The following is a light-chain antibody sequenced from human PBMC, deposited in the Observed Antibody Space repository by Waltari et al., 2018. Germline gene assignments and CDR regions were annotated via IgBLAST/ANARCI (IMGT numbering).Light chain of an antibody. CDR1: TIGVKS. V-gene: IGLV3-21*04. CDR2: YNS. Sequence: SYVLTQPPSMSVAPGKTARITCGGNTIGVKSVHWYQQKPGQAPLLVIYYNSDRPSGIPERFSGSNSENTATLTINRVEAGDEADYYCQAWDSRSDHRVFGGGTKLTVL. J-gene: IGLJ3*02. CDR3: QAWDSRSDHRV.